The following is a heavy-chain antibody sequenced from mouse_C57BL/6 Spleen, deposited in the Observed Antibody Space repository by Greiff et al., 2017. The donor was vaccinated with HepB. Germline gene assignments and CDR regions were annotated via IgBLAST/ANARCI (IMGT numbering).Heavy chain of an antibody. D-gene: IGHD2-4*01. J-gene: IGHJ4*01. Sequence: VQLQQSGAELVRPGASVKLSCKASGYTFTDYYINWVKQRPGQGLEWIARIYPGSGNTYYNEKFKGKATLTAEKSSSTAYMQLSSLTSEDSAVYFCARGKIYYDYDEGYAMDYWGQGTSVTVSS. V-gene: IGHV1-76*01. CDR1: GYTFTDYY. CDR3: ARGKIYYDYDEGYAMDY. CDR2: IYPGSGNT.